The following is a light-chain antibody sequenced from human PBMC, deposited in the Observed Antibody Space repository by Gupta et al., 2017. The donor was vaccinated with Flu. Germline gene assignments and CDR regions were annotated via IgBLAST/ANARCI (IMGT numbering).Light chain of an antibody. CDR2: HAS. CDR1: QSVRTF. V-gene: IGKV3-11*01. CDR3: QDRSTWVT. Sequence: EIIFTQSPATLSLSPGERATLSCRASQSVRTFLDWYQQKPGQAPRLLIHHASNRAYGIPHRFSGSGSVTDFTLTSSSRETEDFAVYYGQDRSTWVTFGGGTKVEI. J-gene: IGKJ4*01.